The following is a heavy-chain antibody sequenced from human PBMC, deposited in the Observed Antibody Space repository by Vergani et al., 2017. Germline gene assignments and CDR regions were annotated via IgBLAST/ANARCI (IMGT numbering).Heavy chain of an antibody. Sequence: QVQLVQSGAEVGKPGASVKISCKASGYTFTAYYIHWVRQAPEQGLEWMGGIIPIFGTANYAQKFQGRVTITADESTSTAYMELSSLRSEDTAVYYCARIGLNSGFSGNGLYDNWGQGTLVTVSS. CDR3: ARIGLNSGFSGNGLYDN. J-gene: IGHJ4*02. CDR2: IIPIFGTA. D-gene: IGHD6-19*01. V-gene: IGHV1-69*01. CDR1: GYTFTAYY.